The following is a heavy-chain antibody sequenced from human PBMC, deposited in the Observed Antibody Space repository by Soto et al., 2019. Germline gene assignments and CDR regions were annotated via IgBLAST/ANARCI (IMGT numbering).Heavy chain of an antibody. CDR1: GFTFSSYA. V-gene: IGHV3-30-3*01. CDR2: ISYDGSNK. J-gene: IGHJ4*02. D-gene: IGHD3-22*01. Sequence: QVQLVESGGGVVQPGRSLRLSCAASGFTFSSYAMHWVRQAPGKGLEWVAVISYDGSNKYYADSVKGRFTISRDNSKNTLYLQMNSLGAEDTAVYYCAKGRYYYDSTGDADFDYWGQGTLVTVSS. CDR3: AKGRYYYDSTGDADFDY.